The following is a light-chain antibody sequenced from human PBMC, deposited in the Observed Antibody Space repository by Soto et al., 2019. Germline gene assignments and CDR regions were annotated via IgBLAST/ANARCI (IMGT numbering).Light chain of an antibody. CDR1: QSISTN. V-gene: IGKV3-15*01. J-gene: IGKJ1*01. CDR3: QHYNNWPPWT. Sequence: IVMTQSPVTMSVSPGERATLSCRASQSISTNLAWYQQKPGQAPRLLIYGASTRATGIPARFSGGGSGTESTLTISSLQSEDFAVYYCQHYNNWPPWTFGQGTKVETK. CDR2: GAS.